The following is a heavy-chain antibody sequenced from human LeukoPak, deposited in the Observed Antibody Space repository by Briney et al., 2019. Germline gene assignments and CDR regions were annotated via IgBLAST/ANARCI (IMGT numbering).Heavy chain of an antibody. V-gene: IGHV4-61*08. CDR3: ARQGPLTTAVTTRTNPFDY. CDR2: IYYSGST. CDR1: GGSISSGDYY. Sequence: PSQTLSLTCTVSGGSISSGDYYWSWIRQPPGKGLEWIGYIYYSGSTNYNPSLKSRVTISVDTSKNQFSLKLNSVTAADTAVYYCARQGPLTTAVTTRTNPFDYWGQGTLVTVSS. J-gene: IGHJ4*02. D-gene: IGHD4-11*01.